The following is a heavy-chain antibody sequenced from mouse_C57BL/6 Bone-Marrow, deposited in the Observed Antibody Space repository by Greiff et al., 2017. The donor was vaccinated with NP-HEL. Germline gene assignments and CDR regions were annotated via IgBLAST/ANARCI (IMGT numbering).Heavy chain of an antibody. J-gene: IGHJ1*03. CDR3: ARGITTVVATVPHWYFDV. D-gene: IGHD1-1*01. CDR1: DSEVFPIAY. V-gene: IGHV15-2*01. Sequence: VQLQQSGSELRSPGSSVKLSCKDFDSEVFPIAYMSWVRQKPGHGFEWIGGILPSIGRTIYGEKFEDKATLDADTLSNTAYLELNSLTSEDSAIYYCARGITTVVATVPHWYFDVWGTGTTVTVSS. CDR2: ILPSIGRT.